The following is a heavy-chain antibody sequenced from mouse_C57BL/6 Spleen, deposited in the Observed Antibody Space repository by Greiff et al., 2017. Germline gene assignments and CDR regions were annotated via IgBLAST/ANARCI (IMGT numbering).Heavy chain of an antibody. V-gene: IGHV2-6*03. D-gene: IGHD2-2*01. CDR3: ARAGIGYRPWYFDV. CDR2: IWSDGST. J-gene: IGHJ1*03. Sequence: QVQLKESGPGLVAPSQSLSITCTVSGFSLTSYGVHWVRQPPGKGLEWLVVIWSDGSTTYNSALKSRLSISKDNSKSQVFLKMNSLQTDDTAMYYCARAGIGYRPWYFDVWGTGTTVTVSS. CDR1: GFSLTSYG.